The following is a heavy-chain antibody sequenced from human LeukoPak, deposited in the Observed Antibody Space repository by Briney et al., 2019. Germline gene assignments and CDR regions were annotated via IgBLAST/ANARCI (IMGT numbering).Heavy chain of an antibody. V-gene: IGHV3-23*01. CDR2: ITASGGNT. D-gene: IGHD2-2*01. CDR1: GFTFNNFA. CDR3: AKHLSTRGLADS. J-gene: IGHJ4*02. Sequence: GGSLRLSCAASGFTFNNFAMRWVRQAPGKGLECVSTITASGGNTFYTDSVKGRFTISRDNSKNTLYLQMNSLRADDTAVYYCAKHLSTRGLADSWGQGTLVTVSS.